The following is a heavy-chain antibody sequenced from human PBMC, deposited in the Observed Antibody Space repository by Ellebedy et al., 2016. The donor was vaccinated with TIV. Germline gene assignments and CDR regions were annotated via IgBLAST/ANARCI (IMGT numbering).Heavy chain of an antibody. CDR1: GITLKNAW. Sequence: GASLKISCATSGITLKNAWMSWVRQAPGKGLEWVGRIRSSSEGGTTEDAAPVKGRFIISRDDSKATLYLQMNSLKTEDTAIYYCTTADRVEGDGRGYWGQGTLVTVSS. CDR2: IRSSSEGGTT. J-gene: IGHJ4*02. D-gene: IGHD5-24*01. V-gene: IGHV3-15*01. CDR3: TTADRVEGDGRGY.